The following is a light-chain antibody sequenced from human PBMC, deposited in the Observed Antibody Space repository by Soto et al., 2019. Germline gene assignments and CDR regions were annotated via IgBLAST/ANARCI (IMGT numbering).Light chain of an antibody. CDR1: SGPSTYA. J-gene: IGLJ1*01. CDR3: QTWGTGIHV. Sequence: QLVLTQSPSASASLGASVKLTCTLSSGPSTYAIAWHQQQPEKGPRYLMKLNSDGSHSKGDGIPDRFSGSSSGAERYLTISSLQSEDEADYYCQTWGTGIHVFGTGTKVTVL. CDR2: LNSDGSH. V-gene: IGLV4-69*01.